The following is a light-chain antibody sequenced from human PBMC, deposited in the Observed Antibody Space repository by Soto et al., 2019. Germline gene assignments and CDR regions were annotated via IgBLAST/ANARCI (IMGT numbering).Light chain of an antibody. Sequence: DIQMTQSPSTLSASVGDRVTITCRASQSISSWLAWYQQKPGKAPKLLIYKASSLESGVPSRFSGSGSGTEFTLSISSLQPDDFAPYYCQQYNSYSNPFGQGTKLEIK. CDR2: KAS. V-gene: IGKV1-5*03. CDR3: QQYNSYSNP. CDR1: QSISSW. J-gene: IGKJ2*01.